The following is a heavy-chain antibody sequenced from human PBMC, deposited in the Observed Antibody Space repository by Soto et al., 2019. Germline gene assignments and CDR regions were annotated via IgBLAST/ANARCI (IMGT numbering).Heavy chain of an antibody. CDR1: GFTFDAYA. J-gene: IGHJ6*02. V-gene: IGHV3-9*01. CDR3: AKGREPAGYYYGMDV. Sequence: EVQLVESGGGLVQPGRSLRLSCAASGFTFDAYAMHWVRQAPGKGLEWVSGINWNSGSIGYADSVKGRFTISRDNAKNSLYLQMNSLRDEDTALYYCAKGREPAGYYYGMDVWGQGPTVTVSS. D-gene: IGHD1-26*01. CDR2: INWNSGSI.